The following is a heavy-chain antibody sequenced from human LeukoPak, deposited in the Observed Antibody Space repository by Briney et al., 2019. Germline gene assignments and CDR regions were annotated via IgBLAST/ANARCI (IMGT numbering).Heavy chain of an antibody. CDR2: ISGSGGST. CDR1: GFTFSSYA. CDR3: AKRVGMVRGVRASPYYFDY. D-gene: IGHD3-10*01. Sequence: GGSLRLSCAASGFTFSSYAMSWVRQAPGKVLEWVSAISGSGGSTYYADSVKGRFTIYRDNSKNTLYLQMNSLRAEDTAVYYCAKRVGMVRGVRASPYYFDYWGQGTLVTVSS. J-gene: IGHJ4*02. V-gene: IGHV3-23*01.